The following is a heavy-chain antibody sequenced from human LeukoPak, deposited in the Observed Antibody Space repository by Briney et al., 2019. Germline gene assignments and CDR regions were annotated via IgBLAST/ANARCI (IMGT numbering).Heavy chain of an antibody. J-gene: IGHJ4*02. Sequence: SETLSLTCTVSGGSISSYYWSWIRKPPGKVLEGIGYIYYSGSTNYNPSLKSRVTISVDTSKNQFSLKLSSVTAADTAVYYCARGRARYFDWLLSQYYFDYWGQGTLVTVSS. V-gene: IGHV4-59*01. CDR2: IYYSGST. CDR1: GGSISSYY. CDR3: ARGRARYFDWLLSQYYFDY. D-gene: IGHD3-9*01.